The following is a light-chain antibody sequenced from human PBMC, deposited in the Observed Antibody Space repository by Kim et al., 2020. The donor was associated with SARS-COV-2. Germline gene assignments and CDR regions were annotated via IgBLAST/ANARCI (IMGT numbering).Light chain of an antibody. J-gene: IGKJ4*01. CDR2: AAS. CDR3: QQYGRSPQFT. Sequence: PGKRATLSCRASQTVTSSQLAWYQQKPGQAPRLLIYAASSRAAGIPDRFSGSGSGTDFTLTINRVEPEDFAVYYCQQYGRSPQFTFGGGTKVDIK. V-gene: IGKV3-20*01. CDR1: QTVTSSQ.